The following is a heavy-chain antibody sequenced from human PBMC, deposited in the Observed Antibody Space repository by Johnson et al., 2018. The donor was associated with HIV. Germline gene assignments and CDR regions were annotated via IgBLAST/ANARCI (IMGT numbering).Heavy chain of an antibody. J-gene: IGHJ3*02. D-gene: IGHD5-18*01. CDR1: GFTFSSYD. CDR2: IGTAGDA. V-gene: IGHV3-13*01. CDR3: AREIRGYSYGSWYAFDI. Sequence: VQLVESGGGVVQPGRSLRLSCAASGFTFSSYDMHWVRQTTGKGLEWVSAIGTAGDAYYPGSVKGRFTISRENAKNSLYLQMNSLRVEDTAVYYCAREIRGYSYGSWYAFDIWGRGTMVTVSS.